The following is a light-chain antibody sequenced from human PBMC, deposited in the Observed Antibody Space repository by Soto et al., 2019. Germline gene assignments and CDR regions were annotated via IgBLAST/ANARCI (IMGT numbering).Light chain of an antibody. Sequence: DIQMTQSPTSLSASVGDRVTITCRASQDIRNFVAWYQQNPGKAPKRLIYAASTLQSGVPSRFSGSGSGTAFTLSINSLQPDDVATYSCQKYSSVPVFGPGTKVEIK. J-gene: IGKJ3*01. CDR1: QDIRNF. CDR2: AAS. V-gene: IGKV1-27*01. CDR3: QKYSSVPV.